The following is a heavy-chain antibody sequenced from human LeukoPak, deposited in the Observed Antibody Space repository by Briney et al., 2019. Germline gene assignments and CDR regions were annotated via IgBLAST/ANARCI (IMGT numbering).Heavy chain of an antibody. CDR3: ARTETYGSGWYFDY. V-gene: IGHV3-53*01. D-gene: IGHD6-19*01. CDR2: IYSGGGT. Sequence: GGSLRLSCAASGFTVNSNYMSWVRQAPGKGLEWVSIIYSGGGTDFADSVKGRFTISRDNSKNTLYLQMNSLRAEDTAVYYCARTETYGSGWYFDYWGQGTLVTVSS. CDR1: GFTVNSNY. J-gene: IGHJ4*02.